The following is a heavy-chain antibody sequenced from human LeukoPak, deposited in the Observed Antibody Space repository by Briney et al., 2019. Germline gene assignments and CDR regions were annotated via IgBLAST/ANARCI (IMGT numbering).Heavy chain of an antibody. CDR3: ARGDSSGYYSY. D-gene: IGHD3-22*01. V-gene: IGHV3-21*01. CDR2: ISSSSSYI. CDR1: GFTFSSYS. Sequence: GGSLRLSCAASGFTFSSYSMNWVRQAPGKGLEWVSSISSSSSYIYYADSVKGRFTISRDNAKNSLYLQMNSLRAEDTAVYYCARGDSSGYYSYWGQGTLVTVSS. J-gene: IGHJ4*02.